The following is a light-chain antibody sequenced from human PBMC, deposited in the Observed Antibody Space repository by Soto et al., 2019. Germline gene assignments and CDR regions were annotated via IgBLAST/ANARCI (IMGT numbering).Light chain of an antibody. CDR3: LQDYNYPRT. J-gene: IGKJ1*01. CDR2: AAS. Sequence: DIQLTQSPSFLSASVGDRVTITCRASQGISSYLAWYQQKPGKAPKLLIYAASTLQSGVPLRFSGSGSGTSFTLTISSLQPEDFATYYCLQDYNYPRTFGQGTKVDI. V-gene: IGKV1-9*01. CDR1: QGISSY.